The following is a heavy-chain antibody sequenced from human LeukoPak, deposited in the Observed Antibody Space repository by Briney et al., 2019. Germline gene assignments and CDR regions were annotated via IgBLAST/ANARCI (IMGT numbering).Heavy chain of an antibody. CDR2: INPNSGGT. CDR3: ARVGCLDRNDGFII. Sequence: GASVTVSCKASGYTFTGYYMHWVRQAPGQGLEWMGWINPNSGGTSYAQMFQGRFTMTRDTSISTAYMELSNLRSDDTAVYYCARVGCLDRNDGFIIWGQGTMVTVSS. V-gene: IGHV1-2*02. D-gene: IGHD1-1*01. CDR1: GYTFTGYY. J-gene: IGHJ3*02.